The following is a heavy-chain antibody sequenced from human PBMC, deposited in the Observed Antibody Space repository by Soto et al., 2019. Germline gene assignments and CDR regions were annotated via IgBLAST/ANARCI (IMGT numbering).Heavy chain of an antibody. J-gene: IGHJ5*02. CDR1: GFTFSSYA. V-gene: IGHV3-23*01. CDR2: ISGSGGST. Sequence: EVQLLESGGGLVQPGGSLRLSCAASGFTFSSYAMSWVRQAPGKGLEWVSAISGSGGSTYYADSVKGRFTISRDNSKNTLYLQMNSLRAEDTAVYYCAKSPRGIAVAGIDWFDPWGQGTLVTVSS. CDR3: AKSPRGIAVAGIDWFDP. D-gene: IGHD6-19*01.